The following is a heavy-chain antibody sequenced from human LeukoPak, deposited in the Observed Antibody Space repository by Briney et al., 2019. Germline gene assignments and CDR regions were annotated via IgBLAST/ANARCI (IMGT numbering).Heavy chain of an antibody. Sequence: GGSLRLSCAASGFTFSRYAMNWLRQAPGKGLEWVGFIRSKAYGGTTEYAASVKGRFTISRDDSKSIAYLQMNSLKTEDTAVYYCTRAVFDWSVRFDYWGQGTLVTVSS. V-gene: IGHV3-49*03. CDR1: GFTFSRYA. CDR2: IRSKAYGGTT. J-gene: IGHJ4*02. D-gene: IGHD3-9*01. CDR3: TRAVFDWSVRFDY.